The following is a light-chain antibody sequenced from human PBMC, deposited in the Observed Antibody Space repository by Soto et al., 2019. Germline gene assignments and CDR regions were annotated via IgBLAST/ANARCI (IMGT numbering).Light chain of an antibody. CDR2: KAS. V-gene: IGKV1-5*03. CDR3: QQYKDYPWT. Sequence: DIQMTQSPSTLSASVGDRVTIPCRASQSISSWLAWYQQKPGKAPKLLIYKASSLERGVPSRFSGSGTGTECTLAISSLKPDDFATYYCQQYKDYPWTFGQGTKGEIK. CDR1: QSISSW. J-gene: IGKJ1*01.